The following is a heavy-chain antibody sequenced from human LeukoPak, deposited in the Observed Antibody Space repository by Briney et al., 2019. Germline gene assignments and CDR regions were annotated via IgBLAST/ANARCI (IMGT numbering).Heavy chain of an antibody. D-gene: IGHD6-19*01. CDR1: GGSISSSRYY. J-gene: IGHJ4*02. CDR3: AGDSSGWQGFDY. V-gene: IGHV4-39*01. Sequence: PSETLSLTCTVSGGSISSSRYYWGWIRQPPGKGLEWIGSIYYSGSTYYNPSLKSRVTISVDTSKNQFSLKLSSVTAADTAVYYCAGDSSGWQGFDYWGQGTLVTVSS. CDR2: IYYSGST.